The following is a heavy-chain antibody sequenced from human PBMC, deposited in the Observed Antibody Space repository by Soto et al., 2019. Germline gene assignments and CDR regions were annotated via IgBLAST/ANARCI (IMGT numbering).Heavy chain of an antibody. CDR2: IIPIFGTA. D-gene: IGHD2-2*01. CDR1: GGTFSSYA. J-gene: IGHJ4*02. Sequence: QVQLVQSGAEVKKPGSSVKVSSKASGGTFSSYAISWVRQAPGQGLEWMGGIIPIFGTANYAQKFQGIVTLTADKSTSTAYMELSSLRSEDTAVYYCASADIVVVPAAMDYWGQGTLVTVSS. CDR3: ASADIVVVPAAMDY. V-gene: IGHV1-69*06.